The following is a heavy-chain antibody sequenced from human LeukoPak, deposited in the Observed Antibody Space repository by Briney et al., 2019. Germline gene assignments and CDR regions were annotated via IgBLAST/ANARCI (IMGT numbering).Heavy chain of an antibody. D-gene: IGHD5-18*01. Sequence: SETPSLTCSVSGGSIISTRDHWDWIRLPPGKGLEWIGYIYYTGATYYNPSLKSRVTISLDTSKNHFSLKLSSVTAADAAVYYCARAGYSYGTGYYFDYWGQGALVTVSS. CDR1: GGSIISTRDH. CDR2: IYYTGAT. V-gene: IGHV4-61*03. J-gene: IGHJ4*02. CDR3: ARAGYSYGTGYYFDY.